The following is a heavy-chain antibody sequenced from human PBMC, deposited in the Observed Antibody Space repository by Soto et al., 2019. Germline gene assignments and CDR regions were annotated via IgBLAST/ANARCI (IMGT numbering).Heavy chain of an antibody. CDR3: ARDEKRAGYYYANAPLDY. Sequence: QVQLVGSGGGVVQPGRSLRLSCAASGFTFSSYGMLWVRQAPGKGLEWVADIWYDGSNKYYSDSVKGRFTISRDNSKNTLYLQMNSLRAEDTAVYYCARDEKRAGYYYANAPLDYWGQGTLVTVSS. J-gene: IGHJ4*02. CDR1: GFTFSSYG. D-gene: IGHD3-10*01. CDR2: IWYDGSNK. V-gene: IGHV3-33*01.